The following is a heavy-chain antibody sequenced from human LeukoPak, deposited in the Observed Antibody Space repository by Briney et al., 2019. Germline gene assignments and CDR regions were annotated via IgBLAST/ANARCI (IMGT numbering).Heavy chain of an antibody. CDR1: GYTFTSYD. Sequence: ASVKVSCKASGYTFTSYDINWVRQATGQGLEWMGWMNPNSGNTGYAQKFQGRVTMTRSTSISTAYMELSSLRSEDTAVYYCARRRAVGGIAMARDVNGMDVWGQGTTVTVSS. CDR2: MNPNSGNT. CDR3: ARRRAVGGIAMARDVNGMDV. D-gene: IGHD3-10*01. V-gene: IGHV1-8*01. J-gene: IGHJ6*02.